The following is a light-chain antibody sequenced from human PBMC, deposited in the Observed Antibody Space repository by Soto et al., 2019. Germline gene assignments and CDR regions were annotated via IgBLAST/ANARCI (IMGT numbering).Light chain of an antibody. Sequence: EIVMTQSPAPLSVSPGARATLSCGASQSVCSSLAWKQRKPGQSHRLLIYGASTRATGSPARFSGSGSETDFTLTISRLQSEDFAVYYCQQYNNLWTCGQGTKVEIK. CDR1: QSVCSS. CDR2: GAS. J-gene: IGKJ1*01. V-gene: IGKV3-15*01. CDR3: QQYNNLWT.